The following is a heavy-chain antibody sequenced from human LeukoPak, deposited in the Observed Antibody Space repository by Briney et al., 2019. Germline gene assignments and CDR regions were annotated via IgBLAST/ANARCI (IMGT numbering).Heavy chain of an antibody. V-gene: IGHV3-11*01. D-gene: IGHD3-22*01. CDR3: AKDLSNYYDSQNFDY. J-gene: IGHJ4*02. CDR2: ISSSGSTI. CDR1: GFTFSDYY. Sequence: GGSLRLSCAASGFTFSDYYMSWIRQAPGKGLEWVSYISSSGSTIYYADSVKGRFTISRDNAKNSLYLQMNSLRAEDTAVYYCAKDLSNYYDSQNFDYWGQGTLVTVSS.